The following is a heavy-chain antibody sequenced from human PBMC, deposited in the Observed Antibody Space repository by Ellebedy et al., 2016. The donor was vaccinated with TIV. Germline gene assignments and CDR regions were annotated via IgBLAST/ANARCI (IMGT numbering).Heavy chain of an antibody. CDR3: ALWGSTYYDSSGSYGGDY. V-gene: IGHV1-46*03. CDR1: GYTFTSYY. D-gene: IGHD3-22*01. Sequence: AASVKVSCKASGYTFTSYYMHWVRQAPGQGLEWMGIINPSGGSTSYAQKFQGRVTMTRDTSTSTVYMELSSLRSEDTAVYYCALWGSTYYDSSGSYGGDYWGQGTLVTVSS. J-gene: IGHJ4*02. CDR2: INPSGGST.